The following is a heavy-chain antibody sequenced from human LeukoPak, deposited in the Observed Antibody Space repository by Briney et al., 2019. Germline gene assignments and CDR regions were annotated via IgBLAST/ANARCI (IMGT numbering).Heavy chain of an antibody. CDR2: ISSGGNTL. CDR3: ARGSISVAAAGRIDY. D-gene: IGHD6-13*01. J-gene: IGHJ4*02. CDR1: GFTFSDYY. V-gene: IGHV3-11*01. Sequence: GGSLRLSCAASGFTFSDYYMNWIRQAPGKGLEWVSYISSGGNTLYYADSVKGQFTISRDNAKNSLYLQMNSLRAEDTAVYYCARGSISVAAAGRIDYWGQGALVTVSS.